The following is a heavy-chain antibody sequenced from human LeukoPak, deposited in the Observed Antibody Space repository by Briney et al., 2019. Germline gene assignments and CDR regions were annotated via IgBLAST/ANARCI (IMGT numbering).Heavy chain of an antibody. CDR3: ARVVVVAGGNWFDP. Sequence: GASVKVSCKASGYAYTSYGISWVRQAPGQGLEWMGWINAYSGNTNYAQKLQGRVTMTTDTSTSTTYMELRGLRSDDTAVYYCARVVVVAGGNWFDPWGQGTLVTVSS. CDR2: INAYSGNT. J-gene: IGHJ5*02. D-gene: IGHD2-2*01. V-gene: IGHV1-18*01. CDR1: GYAYTSYG.